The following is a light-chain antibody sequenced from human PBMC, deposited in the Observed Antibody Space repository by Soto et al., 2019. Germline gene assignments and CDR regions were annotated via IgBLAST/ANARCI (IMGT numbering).Light chain of an antibody. CDR1: QSISSW. V-gene: IGKV1-5*03. Sequence: DIQMTQSPSTLSASVGDRVTITCRASQSISSWLAWYQQKPGKAPKLLIYKASSLESGVPSRFNGSGSRTVFTFIISSLQSDDFSTYYCQQYNSYAWTFGPGTKVEIK. CDR2: KAS. J-gene: IGKJ1*01. CDR3: QQYNSYAWT.